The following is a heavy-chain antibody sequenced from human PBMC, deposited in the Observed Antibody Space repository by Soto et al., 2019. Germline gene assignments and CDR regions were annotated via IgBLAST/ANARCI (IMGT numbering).Heavy chain of an antibody. V-gene: IGHV5-10-1*01. Sequence: GESLKISCKVSGYSFTSYWISGVRQMPGKGLEWMGRIDPSDSYTNYSPSFQGHVTISADKSISTAYLQWRSLKASDTAMYYCARRVGQQLITFDYWGQGTLVTVSS. CDR2: IDPSDSYT. CDR1: GYSFTSYW. CDR3: ARRVGQQLITFDY. D-gene: IGHD6-13*01. J-gene: IGHJ4*02.